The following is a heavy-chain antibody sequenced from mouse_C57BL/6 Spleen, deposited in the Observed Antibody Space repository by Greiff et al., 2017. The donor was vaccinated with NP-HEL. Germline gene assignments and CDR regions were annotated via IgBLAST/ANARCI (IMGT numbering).Heavy chain of an antibody. CDR3: AREGAGAWFAY. CDR1: GYSFTSGYD. Sequence: EVKLMESGPGLVKPSPSLSLSCTVTGYSFTSGYDWHWKRHFPGNQLEWMGYISYSGSTNYNPSLKSRISITHDTSTNHFFLKMNSLTTEDTATYYCAREGAGAWFAYWGQGTLVTVSS. CDR2: ISYSGST. J-gene: IGHJ3*01. V-gene: IGHV3-1*01.